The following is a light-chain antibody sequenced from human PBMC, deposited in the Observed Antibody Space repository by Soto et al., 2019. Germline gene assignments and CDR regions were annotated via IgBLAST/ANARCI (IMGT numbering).Light chain of an antibody. CDR2: DAS. CDR3: QQYNSYPQGT. J-gene: IGKJ1*01. V-gene: IGKV1-5*01. CDR1: QSISSW. Sequence: DIQMTHSPSTLSASVGDRVTITCRSSQSISSWLAWYQQKPGKAPKLLIYDASSLESGVPSRFSGSGSGTEFTLTISSLQPDDFATYYCQQYNSYPQGTFGQGTKVDIK.